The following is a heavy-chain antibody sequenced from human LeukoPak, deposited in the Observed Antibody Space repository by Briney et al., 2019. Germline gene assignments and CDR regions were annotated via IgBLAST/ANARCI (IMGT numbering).Heavy chain of an antibody. Sequence: GGSLRLSCAASGFTFSSYAMSWVRQAPGKGLEWVSAFSGSGGSTYYADSVKGRFTISRDNSKNTLYLQMNSLRAEDTAVYYCAKALVPAADYYYYYMDVWGKGTTVTVSS. CDR1: GFTFSSYA. J-gene: IGHJ6*03. CDR2: FSGSGGST. CDR3: AKALVPAADYYYYYMDV. V-gene: IGHV3-23*01. D-gene: IGHD2-2*01.